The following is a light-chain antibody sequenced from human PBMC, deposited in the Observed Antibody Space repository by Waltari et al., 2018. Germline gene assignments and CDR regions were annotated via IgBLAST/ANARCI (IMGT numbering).Light chain of an antibody. CDR3: AAWDDSLNGPV. Sequence: QSVLTQPPSASGTPGQRVSISCSGSNSNIGTNTVTWYQQLPGTAPKLLIYSNNNRPSGAPDRFSGSKSGTSASLAISGLQSEDEAEYYCAAWDDSLNGPVFGAGTKLTVL. J-gene: IGLJ3*02. V-gene: IGLV1-44*01. CDR1: NSNIGTNT. CDR2: SNN.